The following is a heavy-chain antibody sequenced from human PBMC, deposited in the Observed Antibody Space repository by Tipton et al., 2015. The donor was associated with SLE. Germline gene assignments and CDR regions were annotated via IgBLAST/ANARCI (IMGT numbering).Heavy chain of an antibody. D-gene: IGHD5-12*01. CDR2: INHSGST. V-gene: IGHV4-61*09. CDR1: GGSISSGSYY. J-gene: IGHJ1*01. Sequence: TLSLTCTVSGGSISSGSYYWSWIRQPAGKGLEWIGEINHSGSTNYNPSLKSRVTISVDTSKNQFSLKLSSVTAADTAVYYCATGYDFQTGWFQHWGQGTLVTVSS. CDR3: ATGYDFQTGWFQH.